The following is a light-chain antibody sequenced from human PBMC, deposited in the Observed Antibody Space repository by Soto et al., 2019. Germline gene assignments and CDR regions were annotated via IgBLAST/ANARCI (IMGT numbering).Light chain of an antibody. CDR1: SSDVGNYNY. V-gene: IGLV2-14*01. Sequence: QSALTQPASVSGSPGQSITISCTGTSSDVGNYNYVSWYQQHPGKAPKLMIYEVSNRPSGVSNRFSGSKSGNTASLTISGLQAEDEADYYCSSYRSSSTLGGVFGGGTKLTVL. CDR2: EVS. CDR3: SSYRSSSTLGGV. J-gene: IGLJ2*01.